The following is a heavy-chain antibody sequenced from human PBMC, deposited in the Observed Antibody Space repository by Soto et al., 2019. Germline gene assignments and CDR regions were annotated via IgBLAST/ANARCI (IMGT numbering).Heavy chain of an antibody. V-gene: IGHV1-2*02. Sequence: ASVKVSCKTSRYTFTDYYMHWLRQAPGQGLEWLGWINANSGGTVYAQKFQGRVTMTRDTSIRTAYMELSGLTSDDTAVYYCARPAYCGGGCYYYFDNWGQGTLVTVSS. J-gene: IGHJ4*02. CDR3: ARPAYCGGGCYYYFDN. CDR2: INANSGGT. D-gene: IGHD2-21*02. CDR1: RYTFTDYY.